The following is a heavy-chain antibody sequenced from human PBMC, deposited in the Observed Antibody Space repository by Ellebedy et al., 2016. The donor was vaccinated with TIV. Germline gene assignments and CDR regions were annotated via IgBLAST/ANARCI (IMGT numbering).Heavy chain of an antibody. V-gene: IGHV3-48*02. CDR1: GFTFSSYN. CDR3: ATGFSSGY. CDR2: MSGSSDKV. J-gene: IGHJ4*02. Sequence: GGSLRLSCAASGFTFSSYNMNWVRQAPGKGLEWVSKMSGSSDKVYYADSVKGRFTISRDNAKNSLYLQMNSLRDEDTAVYYCATGFSSGYWGQGTLVTVS. D-gene: IGHD6-19*01.